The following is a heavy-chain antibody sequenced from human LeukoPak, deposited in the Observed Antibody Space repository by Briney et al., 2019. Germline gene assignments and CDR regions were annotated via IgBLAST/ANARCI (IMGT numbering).Heavy chain of an antibody. D-gene: IGHD6-19*01. J-gene: IGHJ4*02. CDR2: ISYDGSNK. Sequence: GGSLRLSCAASGFTFSSYAMHWVRQAPGKGLEWVAVISYDGSNKYYADSVKGRFTISRDNSKNTLYLQMNSLRAEDTAVYYRARDLAVAGTVFDYWGQGTLVTVSS. CDR1: GFTFSSYA. CDR3: ARDLAVAGTVFDY. V-gene: IGHV3-30-3*01.